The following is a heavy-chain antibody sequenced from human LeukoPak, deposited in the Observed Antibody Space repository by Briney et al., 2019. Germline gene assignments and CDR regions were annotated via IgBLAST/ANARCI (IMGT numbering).Heavy chain of an antibody. CDR3: ARDRRYYDSSDNVGHDAFDI. D-gene: IGHD3-22*01. CDR2: IYYSGST. J-gene: IGHJ3*02. Sequence: PSETLSLTCTVSGGSVSSGGYYWSWIRQHPGKGLEWIGYIYYSGSTYCNPSLKSRVTISVDTSKNQFSLKLSSVTAADTAVYYCARDRRYYDSSDNVGHDAFDIWGQGTMVTVSS. V-gene: IGHV4-31*03. CDR1: GGSVSSGGYY.